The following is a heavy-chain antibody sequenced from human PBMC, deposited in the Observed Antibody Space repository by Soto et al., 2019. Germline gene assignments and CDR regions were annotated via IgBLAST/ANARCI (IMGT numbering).Heavy chain of an antibody. CDR1: GYTFTGHY. CDR2: LKSDNGGT. J-gene: IGHJ6*02. D-gene: IGHD3-10*01. CDR3: ARDLCPLGSGSACPLYGLDI. V-gene: IGHV1-2*02. Sequence: QVQLVQSGAQVKPPGASVKVSCKASGYTFTGHYMHWVRQVSGKRLEHLGWLKSDNGGTYYAPKFKGRVTLTRDTSTSTAYMELSGLQSDDTAVYFCARDLCPLGSGSACPLYGLDIWGQGTTVVVS.